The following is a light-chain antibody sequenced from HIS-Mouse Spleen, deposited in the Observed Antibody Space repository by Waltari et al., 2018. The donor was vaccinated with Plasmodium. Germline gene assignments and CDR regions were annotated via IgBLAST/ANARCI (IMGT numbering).Light chain of an antibody. CDR3: QQYNNWPAWT. CDR2: GVS. CDR1: QSVSSN. V-gene: IGKV3-15*01. J-gene: IGKJ1*01. Sequence: EIVMTQSPATLSVSPGERATLSCRASQSVSSNLAWYQQKPGQAPRLLLYGVSTRATGIPARFSGSGSGTEFTLTISSLQSEDFAVYYCQQYNNWPAWTFGQETKVEIK.